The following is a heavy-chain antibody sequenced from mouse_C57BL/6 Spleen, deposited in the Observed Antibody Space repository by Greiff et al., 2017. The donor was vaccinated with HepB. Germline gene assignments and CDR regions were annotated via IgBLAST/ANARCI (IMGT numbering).Heavy chain of an antibody. Sequence: EVQLQQSGAELVRPGASVKLSCTASGFNFKDDYMHWVKQRPEQGLEWIGWIDPETGDNEYASEFQGKATITADTSSNTAYLQHSSLTSEDTAVSYCTTGYNGYYGGYWGQGTTLTVSS. V-gene: IGHV14-4*01. D-gene: IGHD2-3*01. CDR2: IDPETGDN. J-gene: IGHJ2*01. CDR1: GFNFKDDY. CDR3: TTGYNGYYGGY.